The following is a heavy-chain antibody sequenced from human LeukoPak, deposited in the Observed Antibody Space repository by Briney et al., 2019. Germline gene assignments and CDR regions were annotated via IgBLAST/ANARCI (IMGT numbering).Heavy chain of an antibody. Sequence: GGSLRLSCAASGFTFSSCAMSWVRQAPGKGLEWVSAISGSGGSTYYADSVKGRFTISRDNSKNTLYLQMNSLRAEDTAVYYCAKDRAREYYDILTGYAFDYWGQGTLVTVSP. CDR2: ISGSGGST. V-gene: IGHV3-23*01. D-gene: IGHD3-9*01. J-gene: IGHJ4*02. CDR3: AKDRAREYYDILTGYAFDY. CDR1: GFTFSSCA.